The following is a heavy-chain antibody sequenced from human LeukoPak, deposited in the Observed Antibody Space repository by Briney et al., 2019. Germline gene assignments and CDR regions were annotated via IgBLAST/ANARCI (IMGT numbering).Heavy chain of an antibody. J-gene: IGHJ6*04. Sequence: AAVKVSYKHSGYSFTNYYMLWVEQAPGQGLEWMGIINPSGGSKSEEQKFKGRVTMTRDTSMRTVKMELSTKRSEDTAVYYCARGIGYDFWSGMRPRHYYYGMDVWGKGTTVTVSS. V-gene: IGHV1-46*01. CDR3: ARGIGYDFWSGMRPRHYYYGMDV. D-gene: IGHD3-3*01. CDR2: INPSGGSK. CDR1: GYSFTNYY.